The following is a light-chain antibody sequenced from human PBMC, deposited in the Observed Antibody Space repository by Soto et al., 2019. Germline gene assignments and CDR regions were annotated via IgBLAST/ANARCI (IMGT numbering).Light chain of an antibody. CDR2: EVR. J-gene: IGLJ2*01. CDR3: SSYTSKSSLI. V-gene: IGLV2-14*01. CDR1: SSDVGAYNF. Sequence: QSALTQPRSVSGSPGQSVTISCTGTSSDVGAYNFVSWYQQHPGRAPQLIIYEVRNRPSGISFRFSGSKSGNTASLTISGLQAEDEADYYCSSYTSKSSLIFGGGTKLTVL.